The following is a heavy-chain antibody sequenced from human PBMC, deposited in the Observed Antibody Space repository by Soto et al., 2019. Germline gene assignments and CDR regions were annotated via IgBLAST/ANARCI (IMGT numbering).Heavy chain of an antibody. CDR1: GGSVSTYY. V-gene: IGHV4-59*02. Sequence: SETLSLTSTVFGGSVSTYYWSCIRPPPGKGLEWIAYIYYSGSTSYNPSLKSRVTISVDTSKNQFSLKLSSVTAADTAVYYCARTYDDSGPNSGGYGFDIWGQGTMVTVSS. D-gene: IGHD3-22*01. CDR2: IYYSGST. J-gene: IGHJ3*02. CDR3: ARTYDDSGPNSGGYGFDI.